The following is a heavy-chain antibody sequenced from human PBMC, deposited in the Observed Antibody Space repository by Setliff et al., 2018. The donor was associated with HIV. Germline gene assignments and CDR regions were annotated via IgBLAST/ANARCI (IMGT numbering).Heavy chain of an antibody. Sequence: PGGSLRLSCTASEFTFSNYWMNWVRQAPGKGLEWVANIKQGGSEKNYVDSVKGRFSVSRDDAKNSLYLQMNSLRAEDTAVYYCARTFVAPAATPIDYWGQGALVTVSS. CDR1: EFTFSNYW. CDR3: ARTFVAPAATPIDY. D-gene: IGHD2-2*01. J-gene: IGHJ4*02. V-gene: IGHV3-7*01. CDR2: IKQGGSEK.